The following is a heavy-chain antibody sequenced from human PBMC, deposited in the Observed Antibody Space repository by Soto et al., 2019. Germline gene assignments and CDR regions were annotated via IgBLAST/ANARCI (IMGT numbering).Heavy chain of an antibody. J-gene: IGHJ4*02. CDR1: GYTFTSYD. V-gene: IGHV1-8*01. Sequence: ASVKVSCKASGYTFTSYDINCVRQATGQGLEWMGWMNPNSGNTGYAQKFQGRVTMTRNTSISTAYMELSSLRSEDTAVYYCARVSSSITIFGVVTTRAPDYWGQGTLVTVSS. D-gene: IGHD3-3*01. CDR2: MNPNSGNT. CDR3: ARVSSSITIFGVVTTRAPDY.